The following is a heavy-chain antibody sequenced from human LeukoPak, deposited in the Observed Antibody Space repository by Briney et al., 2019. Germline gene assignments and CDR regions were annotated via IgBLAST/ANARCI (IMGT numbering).Heavy chain of an antibody. CDR2: ISSSSSYI. D-gene: IGHD3-10*01. Sequence: GGSLRLSCAASGFTFSSYAMSWVRQAPGKGLEWVSSISSSSSYIYYADSVKGRFTISRDNAKNSLYLQMNSLRAEDTAVYYCARAAEGLWFGELLTEAGDYWGQGTLVTVSS. V-gene: IGHV3-21*01. CDR1: GFTFSSYA. J-gene: IGHJ4*02. CDR3: ARAAEGLWFGELLTEAGDY.